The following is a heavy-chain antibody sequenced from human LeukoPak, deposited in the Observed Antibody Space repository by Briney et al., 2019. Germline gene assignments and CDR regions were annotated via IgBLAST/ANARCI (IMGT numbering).Heavy chain of an antibody. CDR1: GGSISSSSYY. CDR2: IYYSGST. CDR3: ASLRRTGDLPTFDY. Sequence: PSETQSLTCTVSGGSISSSSYYWGWIRQPPGKGLEWIGSIYYSGSTYYNPSLKSRVTISVDTSKNQFSLKLSSVTAADTAAYYCASLRRTGDLPTFDYWGQGTLVTVSS. V-gene: IGHV4-39*01. D-gene: IGHD7-27*01. J-gene: IGHJ4*02.